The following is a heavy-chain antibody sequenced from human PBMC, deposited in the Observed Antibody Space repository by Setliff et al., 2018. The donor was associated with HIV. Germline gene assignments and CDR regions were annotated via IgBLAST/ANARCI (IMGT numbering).Heavy chain of an antibody. CDR1: GYSISSGYY. CDR2: IYHSGST. J-gene: IGHJ4*02. D-gene: IGHD1-26*01. CDR3: AGGRYSGNYGY. V-gene: IGHV4-38-2*01. Sequence: PSETLSLTCAVSGYSISSGYYWGWIRQPPGKGLEWIGSIYHSGSTYYDPSLKSRVTISVDTSKNQFSLKLSSVTAADTAVYYCAGGRYSGNYGYWGQGTLVTVSS.